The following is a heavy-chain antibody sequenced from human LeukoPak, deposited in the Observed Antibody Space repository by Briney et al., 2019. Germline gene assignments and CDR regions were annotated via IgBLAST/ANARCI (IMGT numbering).Heavy chain of an antibody. CDR3: ARNPPGYSLDYFDY. Sequence: GGSLRLSCAASGFTFSSYWMHWVRQAPGKGLVWVSRIDSDGSSTSYADSVKGRFTISRDNAKNTLYLQMNSLRAEDTAVYYCARNPPGYSLDYFDYWGQGTLVTVSS. CDR2: IDSDGSST. V-gene: IGHV3-74*01. D-gene: IGHD5-18*01. CDR1: GFTFSSYW. J-gene: IGHJ4*02.